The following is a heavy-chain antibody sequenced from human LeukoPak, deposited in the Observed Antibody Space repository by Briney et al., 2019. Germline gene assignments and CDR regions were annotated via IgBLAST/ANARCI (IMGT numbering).Heavy chain of an antibody. Sequence: GGSLILSCAASGFTFSSYSMNWVRQAPGKGLEWVSSISSSSSYIYYADSVKGRFTISRDNAKNSLYLQMNSLRAEDTAVYYCARGDYYGSGSYYDNWFDPWGQGTLVAVSS. CDR3: ARGDYYGSGSYYDNWFDP. CDR2: ISSSSSYI. D-gene: IGHD3-10*01. V-gene: IGHV3-21*01. J-gene: IGHJ5*02. CDR1: GFTFSSYS.